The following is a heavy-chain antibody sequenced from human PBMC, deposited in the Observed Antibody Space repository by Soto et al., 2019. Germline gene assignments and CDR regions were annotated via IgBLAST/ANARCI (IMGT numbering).Heavy chain of an antibody. J-gene: IGHJ3*02. V-gene: IGHV3-23*01. CDR1: GFTFSSHA. CDR2: ISGSGGTT. CDR3: AKSIVGATSAFDI. D-gene: IGHD1-26*01. Sequence: GGSLRLSCAASGFTFSSHAMTWVRQAPGKGLEWVSAISGSGGTTYYADSVKGRFTISRDDSKNTLYLQMNSLRAEDTAVYYCAKSIVGATSAFDIWGQGTMVTVSS.